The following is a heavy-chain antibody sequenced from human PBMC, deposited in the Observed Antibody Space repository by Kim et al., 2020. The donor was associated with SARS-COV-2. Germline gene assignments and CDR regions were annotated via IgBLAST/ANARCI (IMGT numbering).Heavy chain of an antibody. Sequence: GGSLRLSCGASGFTFSNHAMSWVRQAPGKGLEWVSGISGNGVSKFYADSVKGRFTISRDNSKNTLYLEMNSLRAEDTARYFCARRLWSVDTSCCGPSDYWGQGALVTVSS. V-gene: IGHV3-23*01. D-gene: IGHD3-3*01. CDR3: ARRLWSVDTSCCGPSDY. J-gene: IGHJ4*02. CDR2: ISGNGVSK. CDR1: GFTFSNHA.